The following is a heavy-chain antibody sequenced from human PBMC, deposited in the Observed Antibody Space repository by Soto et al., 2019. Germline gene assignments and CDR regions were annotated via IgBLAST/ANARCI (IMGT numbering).Heavy chain of an antibody. D-gene: IGHD6-13*01. CDR1: GFTFNSYA. CDR3: AKDGYSSSSWAFDC. J-gene: IGHJ4*02. CDR2: ITVSGDTT. Sequence: GGSLRRSCAASGFTFNSYAMSWVRLAPGKGLEWVSGITVSGDTTSYADSVKGRFTISRDDSRNTMYLQMNSLRAEDTAVYYCAKDGYSSSSWAFDCWGQGIQVTVSS. V-gene: IGHV3-23*01.